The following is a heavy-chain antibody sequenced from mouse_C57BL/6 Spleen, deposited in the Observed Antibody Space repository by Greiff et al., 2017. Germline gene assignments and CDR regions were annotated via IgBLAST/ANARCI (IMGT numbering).Heavy chain of an antibody. CDR3: TTSPSSTVVARRFAY. CDR1: GFNIKDDY. D-gene: IGHD1-1*01. Sequence: EVQLQQSGAELVRPGASVKLSCTASGFNIKDDYMHWVKQRPEQGLEWIGWIDPENGDTEYASKFQGKATITADTSSNTAYLQLSSLTSEDTAVYYCTTSPSSTVVARRFAYWGQGTLVTVSA. CDR2: IDPENGDT. V-gene: IGHV14-4*01. J-gene: IGHJ3*01.